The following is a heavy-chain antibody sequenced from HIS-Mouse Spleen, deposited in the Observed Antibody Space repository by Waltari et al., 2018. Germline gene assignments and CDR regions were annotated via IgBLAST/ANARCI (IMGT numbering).Heavy chain of an antibody. CDR3: AGTHKMGDAFDI. V-gene: IGHV4-59*08. CDR1: GGSISSYY. CDR2: IYYSGST. J-gene: IGHJ3*02. Sequence: QVQLQESGPGLVKPSETLSLTCTVSGGSISSYYWSWIREPPGKGLEWIGYIYYSGSTNYNPSLKSRVTISVDTSKNQFSLKLSSVTAADTAVYYCAGTHKMGDAFDIWGQGTMVTVSS.